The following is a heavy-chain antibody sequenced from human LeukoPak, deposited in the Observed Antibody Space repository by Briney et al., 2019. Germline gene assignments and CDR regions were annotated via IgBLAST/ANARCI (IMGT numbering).Heavy chain of an antibody. Sequence: GGSLQISCQGSGFLFTSYWSGGGRELPGKGLEGMGIIYPGDSDTRYSPSFQGQVTISADKSISTAYLQWSSLKASDTAMYYCARHGGDYGDYVYAFDIWGQGTMVTVSS. V-gene: IGHV5-51*01. J-gene: IGHJ3*02. D-gene: IGHD4-17*01. CDR1: GFLFTSYW. CDR3: ARHGGDYGDYVYAFDI. CDR2: IYPGDSDT.